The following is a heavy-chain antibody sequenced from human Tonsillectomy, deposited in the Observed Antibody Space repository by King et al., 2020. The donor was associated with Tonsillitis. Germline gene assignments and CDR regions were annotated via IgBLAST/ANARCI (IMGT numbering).Heavy chain of an antibody. J-gene: IGHJ6*02. D-gene: IGHD2-8*01. CDR1: GGSISSYY. CDR3: ARLMVYYGMDV. CDR2: IYYSGST. Sequence: VQLQESGPGLVKPSETLSLTCTVSGGSISSYYWSWIRQPPGKGLEWIGYIYYSGSTNYNPSLKSRVTISVDTSKNQFSLKLSPVTAADTAVYYCARLMVYYGMDVWGQGTTVTVSS. V-gene: IGHV4-59*08.